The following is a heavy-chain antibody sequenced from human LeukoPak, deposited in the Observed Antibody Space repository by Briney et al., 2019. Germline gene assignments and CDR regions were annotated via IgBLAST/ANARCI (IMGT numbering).Heavy chain of an antibody. D-gene: IGHD1-26*01. J-gene: IGHJ4*02. CDR2: VYNSGST. CDR1: GGSISSHF. CDR3: ARAVPGSYYAYYFDY. V-gene: IGHV4-4*08. Sequence: SETLSLTCTVSGGSISSHFWNWIRQPPGKGLEWIGFVYNSGSTHYNPSLKSRVTISVDTSKNQFSLKLSSVTAADTAVYYCARAVPGSYYAYYFDYWGQGTLVTVSS.